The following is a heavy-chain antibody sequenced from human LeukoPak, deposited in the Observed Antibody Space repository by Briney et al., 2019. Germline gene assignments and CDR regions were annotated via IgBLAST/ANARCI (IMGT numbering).Heavy chain of an antibody. D-gene: IGHD1-7*01. CDR1: GFTFSNFW. J-gene: IGHJ5*02. Sequence: GGSLRLSCAASGFTFSNFWMHWVRQAPGKGLMWVSRINRDGSTTDYADSVKGRFTISRDNAKNTLYLQMNSLRAEDTAVYYCAKDLNWNYAVDPWGQGTLVTVSS. V-gene: IGHV3-74*01. CDR2: INRDGSTT. CDR3: AKDLNWNYAVDP.